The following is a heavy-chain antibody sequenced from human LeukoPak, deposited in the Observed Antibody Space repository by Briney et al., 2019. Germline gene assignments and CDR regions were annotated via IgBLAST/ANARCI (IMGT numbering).Heavy chain of an antibody. D-gene: IGHD4-17*01. Sequence: GGSLRLSCAASGFTFSSYCMHWVRQTPGKGLVWVSRINSDGSSTSYADSVKGRFTISRDNAKNTLYLQMNSLRAEDTAVYYCAREGIHDYGENYDYWGQGTLVTVSS. V-gene: IGHV3-74*01. CDR1: GFTFSSYC. CDR2: INSDGSST. CDR3: AREGIHDYGENYDY. J-gene: IGHJ4*02.